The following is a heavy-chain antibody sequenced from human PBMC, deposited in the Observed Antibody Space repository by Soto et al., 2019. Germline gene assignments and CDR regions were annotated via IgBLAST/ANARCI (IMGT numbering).Heavy chain of an antibody. J-gene: IGHJ4*02. CDR1: GFTFSSYS. Sequence: GGSLRLSCAASGFTFSSYSMNWVRQAPGKGLEWVSYISSSSSTIYYADSVKGRFTISRDNAKNSLYLQMNSLRDEDTAVYYCARDLEYYDSSGYYYWGQGTLVTVSS. CDR3: ARDLEYYDSSGYYY. CDR2: ISSSSSTI. D-gene: IGHD3-22*01. V-gene: IGHV3-48*02.